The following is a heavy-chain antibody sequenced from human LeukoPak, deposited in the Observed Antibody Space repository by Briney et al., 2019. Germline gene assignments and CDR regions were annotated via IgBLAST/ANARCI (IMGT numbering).Heavy chain of an antibody. Sequence: GESLKISCKGSGYSFTNYWIGWVRQMPGKGLEWMGIIYAADSDTKYSPSFQGQVTISADKSINTAYLQWSSLKASDTAMYYCASLSYYDSWSGFDYWGQGTLVTVSS. J-gene: IGHJ4*02. V-gene: IGHV5-51*01. CDR1: GYSFTNYW. CDR2: IYAADSDT. D-gene: IGHD3-3*01. CDR3: ASLSYYDSWSGFDY.